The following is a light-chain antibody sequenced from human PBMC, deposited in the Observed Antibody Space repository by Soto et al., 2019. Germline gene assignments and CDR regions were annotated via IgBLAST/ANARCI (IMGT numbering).Light chain of an antibody. V-gene: IGKV4-1*01. J-gene: IGKJ1*01. Sequence: DIVMTQSPDSLAVSLGERATINCKSSQSVLYSSNNKNYLAWYQQKPGQPPKLLIYWASTRESGVPDRFSGSGSGTDFSLTISSLQAEDVAVYYCQQYYSITWTLGQGTKVEIK. CDR2: WAS. CDR1: QSVLYSSNNKNY. CDR3: QQYYSITWT.